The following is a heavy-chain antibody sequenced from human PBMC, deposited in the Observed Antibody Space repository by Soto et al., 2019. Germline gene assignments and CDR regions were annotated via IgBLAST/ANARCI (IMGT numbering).Heavy chain of an antibody. CDR1: GFTFSSYA. J-gene: IGHJ1*01. D-gene: IGHD4-17*01. CDR2: ISYDGSNK. CDR3: ARDSDDYGDYGGYFQH. Sequence: QVQLVESGGGVVQPGRSLRLSCAASGFTFSSYAMHWVRQAPGKGLERVAVISYDGSNKYYADSVKGRFTISRDNSQNSLDLQLNSRRAEDTAVYYCARDSDDYGDYGGYFQHWGQGTLVTVSS. V-gene: IGHV3-30-3*01.